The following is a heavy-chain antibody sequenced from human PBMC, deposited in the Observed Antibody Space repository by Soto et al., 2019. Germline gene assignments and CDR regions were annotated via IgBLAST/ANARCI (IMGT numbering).Heavy chain of an antibody. D-gene: IGHD6-19*01. CDR1: GFTYDTYP. V-gene: IGHV3-23*01. CDR2: ISASGDST. J-gene: IGHJ3*02. CDR3: AKDLLQWLVVGHDAFDI. Sequence: EVQLLESGGGLVQPGGSLRLSCAASGFTYDTYPMSWVRQAPGKGLEWVSGISASGDSTFNADSVKGRFTISRDNSKNTLYLQMNSLRAEDTAVYYCAKDLLQWLVVGHDAFDIWGQGTMVTVSS.